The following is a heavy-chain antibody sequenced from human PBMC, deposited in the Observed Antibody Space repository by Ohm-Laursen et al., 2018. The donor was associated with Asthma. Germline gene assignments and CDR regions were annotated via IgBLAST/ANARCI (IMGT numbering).Heavy chain of an antibody. CDR1: GFTFSSYW. V-gene: IGHV3-7*01. Sequence: SLRLSCAASGFTFSSYWMSWVRQAPGKGLEWVANIKQDGSEKYYVDSVKGRFTISRDNAKNSLYLQMNSLRAEDTAVYYCARLVVAATDLSYFDYWGQGTLVTVSS. D-gene: IGHD2-15*01. CDR2: IKQDGSEK. J-gene: IGHJ4*02. CDR3: ARLVVAATDLSYFDY.